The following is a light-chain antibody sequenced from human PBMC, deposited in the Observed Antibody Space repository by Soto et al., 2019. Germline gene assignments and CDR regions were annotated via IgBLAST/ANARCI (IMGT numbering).Light chain of an antibody. J-gene: IGLJ1*01. CDR3: SSYSTTTTPCV. Sequence: QSALTQPRSVSGSPGQAVTISCTGSSSDIGGYNYVSWYQQHPGKAPKLIIYEVGARPSGVSNRFSGSKSGNTASLTISGLQADDEGYYYCSSYSTTTTPCVFGTGTKLTVL. V-gene: IGLV2-14*01. CDR1: SSDIGGYNY. CDR2: EVG.